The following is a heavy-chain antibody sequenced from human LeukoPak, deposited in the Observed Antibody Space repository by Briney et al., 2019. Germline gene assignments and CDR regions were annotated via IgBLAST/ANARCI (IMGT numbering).Heavy chain of an antibody. CDR1: GGTFSSYA. CDR3: ARITMVRGVIITLGVSGFDY. Sequence: GASVKVSCKASGGTFSSYAISWVRQAPGQGLEWMGGIIPIFGTANYAQKFQGRVTITADESTSTAYMELSSLRSEDTAVYYCARITMVRGVIITLGVSGFDYWGQGTLVTVSS. CDR2: IIPIFGTA. D-gene: IGHD3-10*01. V-gene: IGHV1-69*13. J-gene: IGHJ4*02.